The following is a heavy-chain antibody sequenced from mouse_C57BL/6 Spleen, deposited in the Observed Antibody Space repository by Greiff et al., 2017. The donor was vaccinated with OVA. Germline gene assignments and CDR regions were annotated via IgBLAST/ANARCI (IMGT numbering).Heavy chain of an antibody. V-gene: IGHV3-6*01. CDR1: GYSITSGYY. Sequence: EVKVEESGPGLVKPSQSLSLTCSVTGYSITSGYYWNWIRQFPGNKLEWMGYISYDGSNNYNPSLKNRISITRDTSKNQFFLKLNSVTTEDTATYYCARGQNWDVMDYWGQGTSVTVSS. CDR2: ISYDGSN. D-gene: IGHD4-1*01. CDR3: ARGQNWDVMDY. J-gene: IGHJ4*01.